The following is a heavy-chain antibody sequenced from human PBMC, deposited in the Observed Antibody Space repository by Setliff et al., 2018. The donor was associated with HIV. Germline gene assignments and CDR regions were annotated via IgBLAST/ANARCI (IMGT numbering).Heavy chain of an antibody. Sequence: PSETLSLTCTVSGYSISSGYYWGWIRQTPGKGLEWIGSIYLSGGTYYNPSLKSRVTISLDTSKNQFSLKLSSVTAADTAVYYCARTSIRSGWGRNNWFDPWGQGTLVTVSS. CDR3: ARTSIRSGWGRNNWFDP. J-gene: IGHJ5*02. CDR2: IYLSGGT. D-gene: IGHD6-19*01. CDR1: GYSISSGYY. V-gene: IGHV4-38-2*02.